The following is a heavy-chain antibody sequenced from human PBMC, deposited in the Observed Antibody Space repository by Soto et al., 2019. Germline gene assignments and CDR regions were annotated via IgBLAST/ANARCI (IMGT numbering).Heavy chain of an antibody. V-gene: IGHV3-23*01. CDR3: AKRRGAGGHFDY. J-gene: IGHJ4*02. CDR2: VSIGGST. Sequence: DVQLLESXXXXXQPEGSLRLSCAASGFTFSSYAMGWVRQGPGKGLEWVAVVSIGGSTHYADSVRGRFTISRDNSKNTLSLQMNSLTAEDTAVYFCAKRRGAGGHFDYWGQGALVTVSS. D-gene: IGHD2-15*01. CDR1: GFTFSSYA.